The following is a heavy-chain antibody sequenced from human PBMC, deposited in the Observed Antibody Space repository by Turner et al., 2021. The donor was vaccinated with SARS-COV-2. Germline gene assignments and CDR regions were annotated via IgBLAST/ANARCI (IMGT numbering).Heavy chain of an antibody. Sequence: QVQLVQSGAEVKKPGASVKVSCKISGYTLTELSMYWVRQAPGKGLEWMGGFDPEDGETIYAQKFQGRVTMTEDTSTDTAYMELSSLRSEDTAVYYCATGVAVAGTPSEYYYYYGMDVWGQGTTVTVSS. J-gene: IGHJ6*02. CDR2: FDPEDGET. D-gene: IGHD6-19*01. CDR3: ATGVAVAGTPSEYYYYYGMDV. CDR1: GYTLTELS. V-gene: IGHV1-24*01.